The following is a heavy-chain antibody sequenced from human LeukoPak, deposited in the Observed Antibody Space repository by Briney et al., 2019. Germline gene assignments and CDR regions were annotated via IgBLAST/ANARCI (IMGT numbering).Heavy chain of an antibody. V-gene: IGHV4-31*03. CDR3: ARGDYSNPLGY. CDR2: IYYSGST. Sequence: SETLPLTCTVSGGSISSGGYYWSWIRQHPGKGLEWIGYIYYSGSTYYNPSLKSRVTISVDTSKNQFSLKPSSVTAADTAVYYCARGDYSNPLGYWGQGTLVTVSS. J-gene: IGHJ4*02. D-gene: IGHD4-11*01. CDR1: GGSISSGGYY.